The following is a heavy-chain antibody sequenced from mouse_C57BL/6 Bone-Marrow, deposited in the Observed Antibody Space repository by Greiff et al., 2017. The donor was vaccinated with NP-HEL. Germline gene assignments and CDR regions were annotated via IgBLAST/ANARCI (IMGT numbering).Heavy chain of an antibody. V-gene: IGHV1-22*01. CDR2: INPNNGGT. CDR1: GYTFTDYN. Sequence: EVKLMESGPELVKPGASVKLSCKASGYTFTDYNMHWVKQSHGKSLEWIGYINPNNGGTSYNQKFKGKATLTVNKSSSTAYMELRSLTSEDSAVYYCAKGGSSEFAYWGKGTLVTVSA. J-gene: IGHJ3*01. CDR3: AKGGSSEFAY.